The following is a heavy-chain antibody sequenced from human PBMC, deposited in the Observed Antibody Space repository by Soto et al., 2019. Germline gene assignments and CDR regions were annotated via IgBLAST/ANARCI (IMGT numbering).Heavy chain of an antibody. J-gene: IGHJ6*02. CDR1: GGSISSSSYY. Sequence: SETLSLTCTVSGGSISSSSYYWGWIRQPPGKGLEWIGSIYYSGSTYYNPSLKSRVTISIDTSKNQFSLNLSSVTAADTAVYDCARRDYDSSGYYYVSNGMDVWGQGTAVTVSS. D-gene: IGHD3-22*01. CDR2: IYYSGST. CDR3: ARRDYDSSGYYYVSNGMDV. V-gene: IGHV4-39*01.